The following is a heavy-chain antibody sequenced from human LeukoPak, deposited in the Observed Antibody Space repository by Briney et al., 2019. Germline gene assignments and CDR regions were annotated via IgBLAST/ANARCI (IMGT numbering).Heavy chain of an antibody. V-gene: IGHV3-11*01. Sequence: PGGSLRLSCAASGFSFSESYMSWIRQAPGQGLEWLSYIKSSDTSTFYADSVKGRFTVSRDNAKNSLYLQMNSLRAEDTAVYYCARRGNMSSHAFDIWGQGTVVTVSS. CDR3: ARRGNMSSHAFDI. CDR2: IKSSDTST. J-gene: IGHJ3*02. CDR1: GFSFSESY. D-gene: IGHD2/OR15-2a*01.